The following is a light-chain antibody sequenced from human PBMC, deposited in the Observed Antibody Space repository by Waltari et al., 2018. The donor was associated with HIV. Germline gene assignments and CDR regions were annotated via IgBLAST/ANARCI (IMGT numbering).Light chain of an antibody. Sequence: EIVMTQSPATLSVSPGERATLYCRASQSVSSNLAWYQQKPGQAPGLLIYGASTRATGIPARFSGSGSGTEFTLTISSLQSEDFAVYYCQQYNNWPPGVTFGGGTKVEIK. CDR3: QQYNNWPPGVT. CDR1: QSVSSN. J-gene: IGKJ4*01. CDR2: GAS. V-gene: IGKV3-15*01.